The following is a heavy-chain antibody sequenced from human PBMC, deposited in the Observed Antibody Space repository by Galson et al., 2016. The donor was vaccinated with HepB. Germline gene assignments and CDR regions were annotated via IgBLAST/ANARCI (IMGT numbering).Heavy chain of an antibody. CDR1: GYTFTGYY. Sequence: SVKVSCKASGYTFTGYYMHWVRQAPGQGVEWMGWINPNSGGTNYAQKFQGRVTMSRDTSISTAYMELRRPRTEDTAVYYCAKEFHELAGGWFFDLWGRGTPVTVTS. D-gene: IGHD6-19*01. CDR3: AKEFHELAGGWFFDL. V-gene: IGHV1-2*02. CDR2: INPNSGGT. J-gene: IGHJ2*01.